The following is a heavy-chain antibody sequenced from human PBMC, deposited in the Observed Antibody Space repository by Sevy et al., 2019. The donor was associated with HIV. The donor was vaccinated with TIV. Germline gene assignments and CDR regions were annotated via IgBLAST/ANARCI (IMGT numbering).Heavy chain of an antibody. CDR2: ISGSGGST. Sequence: GGSLRLSCAASGFTFSSYAMSWVRQAPGKGLEWVSAISGSGGSTYYADSVKGRFTISRDNSKNTLYLQMNSLRAEDTAVYYCSKDPGFWSGYWHYFDYWGQGTLVTVSS. CDR3: SKDPGFWSGYWHYFDY. D-gene: IGHD3-3*01. V-gene: IGHV3-23*01. CDR1: GFTFSSYA. J-gene: IGHJ4*02.